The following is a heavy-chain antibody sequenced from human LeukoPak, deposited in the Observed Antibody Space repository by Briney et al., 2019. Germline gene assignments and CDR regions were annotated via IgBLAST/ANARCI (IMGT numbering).Heavy chain of an antibody. CDR3: ARSTLADKGSWFDP. Sequence: VASVKVSCKASGYTFTGYYMHWVRQAPGQGLEWMGWINPNSGGTNYAQKFQGRVTMTRDTSTSTVYMELSSLRSEDTAVYYCARSTLADKGSWFDPWGQGTLVTVSS. V-gene: IGHV1-2*02. CDR1: GYTFTGYY. CDR2: INPNSGGT. J-gene: IGHJ5*02. D-gene: IGHD2-15*01.